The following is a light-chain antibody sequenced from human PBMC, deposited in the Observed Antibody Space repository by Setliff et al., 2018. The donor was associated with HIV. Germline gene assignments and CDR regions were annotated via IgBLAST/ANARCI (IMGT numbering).Light chain of an antibody. CDR1: SSDVGRYNL. CDR3: CSNTGSNTYV. J-gene: IGLJ1*01. V-gene: IGLV2-23*01. CDR2: QAT. Sequence: QSALTQPASVSGSPGQSITISCTGTSSDVGRYNLVSWYQQHPAKAPKLMIYQATKRPSGVSNRFSGSKSGNTASLTISGLQAEDEADYYCCSNTGSNTYVFGTGTKVTVL.